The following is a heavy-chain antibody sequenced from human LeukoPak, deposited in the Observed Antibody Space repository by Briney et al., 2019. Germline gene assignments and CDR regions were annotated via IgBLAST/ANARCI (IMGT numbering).Heavy chain of an antibody. CDR2: ILEDGSIQ. Sequence: GGSLRLSCAASGFTFTNYMMHWVRQAPGKGLEWVAVILEDGSIQHYADSVKGRCTISRDNSKNTLYLQLNSLRVEDTAVYYCAKAGCTGTSCYYHYYYMDVWGKGTTVTVSS. CDR3: AKAGCTGTSCYYHYYYMDV. J-gene: IGHJ6*03. D-gene: IGHD2-2*01. CDR1: GFTFTNYM. V-gene: IGHV3-30*04.